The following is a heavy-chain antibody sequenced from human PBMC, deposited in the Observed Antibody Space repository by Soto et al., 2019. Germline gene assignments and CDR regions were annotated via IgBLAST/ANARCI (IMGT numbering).Heavy chain of an antibody. V-gene: IGHV5-10-1*01. CDR3: ARHPITIFGVVLPDY. J-gene: IGHJ4*02. D-gene: IGHD3-3*01. CDR2: IDPSDSCT. Sequence: GESLKISCKGSGYSFTSYWISWVRQMPGKGLEWMGRIDPSDSCTNYSPSFQGHVTISADKSISTAYLQWSSLKASDTAMYYCARHPITIFGVVLPDYWGQGTLVTV. CDR1: GYSFTSYW.